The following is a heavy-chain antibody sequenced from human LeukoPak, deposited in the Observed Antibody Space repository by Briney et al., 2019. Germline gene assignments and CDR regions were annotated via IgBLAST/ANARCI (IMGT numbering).Heavy chain of an antibody. CDR3: ARGKYDSGGYYLDY. D-gene: IGHD3-22*01. V-gene: IGHV4-34*01. CDR1: GASFSGYY. CDR2: INHSGTT. J-gene: IGHJ4*02. Sequence: SETLSLTCAVYGASFSGYYWSWIRQPPGKGLTWIGEINHSGTTNYNPSLKSRVTISLDTSKSQFSLMLSSVTAADTAVYYCARGKYDSGGYYLDYWGQGTLVTVSS.